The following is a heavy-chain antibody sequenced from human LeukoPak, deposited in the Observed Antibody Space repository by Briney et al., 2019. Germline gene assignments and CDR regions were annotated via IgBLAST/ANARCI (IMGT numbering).Heavy chain of an antibody. CDR1: GGSFSGYY. Sequence: TLSLTCAVYGGSFSGYYWSWIRQPPGKGLEWIGEIYHSGSTNYNPSLKSRVTISVDKSKNQFSLKLSSVTAADTAVYYCARLYSGSYGTGYYYMDVWGKGTTVTVSS. D-gene: IGHD1-26*01. CDR2: IYHSGST. J-gene: IGHJ6*03. V-gene: IGHV4-34*01. CDR3: ARLYSGSYGTGYYYMDV.